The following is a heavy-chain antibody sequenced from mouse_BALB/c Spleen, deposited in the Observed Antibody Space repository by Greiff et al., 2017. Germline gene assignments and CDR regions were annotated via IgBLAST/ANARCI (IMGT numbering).Heavy chain of an antibody. CDR1: GFTFSSFG. CDR2: ISSGSSTI. J-gene: IGHJ2*01. Sequence: EVKLMESGGGLVQPGGSRKLSCAASGFTFSSFGMHWVRQAPEKGLEWVAYISSGSSTIYYADTVKGRFTISRDNPKNTLFLQMTSLRSEDTAMYYCVRYVYYGITGNRGQGTTLSDSP. V-gene: IGHV5-17*02. CDR3: VRYVYYGITGN. D-gene: IGHD1-1*01.